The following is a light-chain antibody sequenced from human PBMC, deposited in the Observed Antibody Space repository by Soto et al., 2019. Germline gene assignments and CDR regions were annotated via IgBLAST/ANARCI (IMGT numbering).Light chain of an antibody. CDR1: NSDIGGYDI. CDR2: DVS. J-gene: IGLJ1*01. CDR3: TSYATGGTHV. V-gene: IGLV2-14*01. Sequence: QSALTQPASVSGSPGQSITLSCTGTNSDIGGYDIVSWYQQHPGKAPKPMIYDVSIRPSGVSHRFSGSKSANTASLTISGLQPEDEADYYCTSYATGGTHVFGTGTKLTVL.